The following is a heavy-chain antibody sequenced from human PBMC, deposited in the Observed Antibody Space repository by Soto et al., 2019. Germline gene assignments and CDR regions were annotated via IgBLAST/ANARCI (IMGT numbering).Heavy chain of an antibody. J-gene: IGHJ4*02. V-gene: IGHV4-34*01. CDR2: ITEGGTT. Sequence: WETLSLTCAVHGDSFSGYFWTWIRQPPGKGLEWIAEITEGGTTNYSPSLKSRVSIAVDSTKRQFSLTLSSVTAADTAMYYCGRGADSMHYSNIDYWSQGSLVTVSS. CDR1: GDSFSGYF. CDR3: GRGADSMHYSNIDY. D-gene: IGHD2-15*01.